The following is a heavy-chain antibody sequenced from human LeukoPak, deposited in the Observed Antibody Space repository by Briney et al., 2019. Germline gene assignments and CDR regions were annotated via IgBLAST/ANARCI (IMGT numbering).Heavy chain of an antibody. CDR2: INPNSGGT. CDR3: ARGVQITMIVVVIPSDY. J-gene: IGHJ4*02. CDR1: EYTFTGYN. Sequence: GASVKVSCKASEYTFTGYNIHWLRQPPGQGLRWMEWINPNSGGTNYAQKFQGRVTMTRDTSISTAYMELSRLRSDDTAVYYCARGVQITMIVVVIPSDYWGQGTLVTVSS. V-gene: IGHV1-2*02. D-gene: IGHD3-22*01.